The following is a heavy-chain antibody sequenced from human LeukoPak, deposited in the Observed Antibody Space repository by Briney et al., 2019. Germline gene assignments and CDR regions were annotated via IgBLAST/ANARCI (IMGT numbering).Heavy chain of an antibody. J-gene: IGHJ4*02. CDR2: INHSGST. CDR3: ASRSSIWSGYQDTLYYFDS. CDR1: GGCFSGYY. V-gene: IGHV4-34*01. D-gene: IGHD3-3*01. Sequence: SETLSLTCAVYGGCFSGYYWSWIRQPPGKGLEWIEEINHSGSTNYNPSLKSRVTISVDTSKNQFSLKLSSVTAADTAVYYCASRSSIWSGYQDTLYYFDSWGQGTLVTVSS.